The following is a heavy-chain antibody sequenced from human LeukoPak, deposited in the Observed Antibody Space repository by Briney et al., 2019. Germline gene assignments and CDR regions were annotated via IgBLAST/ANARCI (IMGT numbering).Heavy chain of an antibody. CDR1: GFPFRNSW. J-gene: IGHJ6*04. V-gene: IGHV3-7*03. CDR3: AGGNSMDV. D-gene: IGHD1/OR15-1a*01. CDR2: INKDGGGI. Sequence: GGSLRLSCAVSGFPFRNSWMYWVRQAPGKGLEGVANINKDGGGIYYVDSVKGRFIISRDNARNSLYLPMNSLRVEDTAVYFCAGGNSMDVCGKGTAVTVSS.